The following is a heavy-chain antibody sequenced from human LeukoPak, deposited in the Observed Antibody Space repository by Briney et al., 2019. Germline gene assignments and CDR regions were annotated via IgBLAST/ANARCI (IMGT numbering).Heavy chain of an antibody. CDR1: GYSISSGYY. D-gene: IGHD6-13*01. J-gene: IGHJ6*03. V-gene: IGHV4-38-2*01. CDR2: IYHSGST. Sequence: KASETLSLTCAVPGYSISSGYYWGWIRQPPGKGLEWIGSIYHSGSTYYNPSLKSRVTISVDTSKNQFSLKLSSVTAADTAVYYCARGGYSSSWPYYYYYYMDVWGKGTTVTVSS. CDR3: ARGGYSSSWPYYYYYYMDV.